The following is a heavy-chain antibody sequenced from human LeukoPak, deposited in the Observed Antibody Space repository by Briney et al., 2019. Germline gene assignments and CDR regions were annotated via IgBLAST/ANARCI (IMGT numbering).Heavy chain of an antibody. CDR3: AREGRRGYGPDY. Sequence: PSETLSLTCTVSGVSISSYYWSWIRQPPGKGLEWIGYIYYSGSTNYNPSLKSRVTISVDTSKNQFSLKLSSVTAADTAVYYCAREGRRGYGPDYWGQGTLVTVSS. CDR2: IYYSGST. V-gene: IGHV4-59*01. CDR1: GVSISSYY. D-gene: IGHD5-18*01. J-gene: IGHJ4*02.